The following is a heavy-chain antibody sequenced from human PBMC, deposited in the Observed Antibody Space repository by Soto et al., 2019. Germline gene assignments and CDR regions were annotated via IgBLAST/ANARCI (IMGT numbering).Heavy chain of an antibody. CDR3: AKVQVGPGGYYYYYGMDV. D-gene: IGHD1-26*01. V-gene: IGHV3-15*01. CDR2: IKSKTDGGTT. CDR1: GVTFSNAW. Sequence: GGSLRLSCAASGVTFSNAWMTWVRQAPGKGLEWVGRIKSKTDGGTTDYAAPVKGRFTISRDDSKNTLYLQMNSLRAEDTAVYYCAKVQVGPGGYYYYYGMDVWGQGTTVTVSS. J-gene: IGHJ6*02.